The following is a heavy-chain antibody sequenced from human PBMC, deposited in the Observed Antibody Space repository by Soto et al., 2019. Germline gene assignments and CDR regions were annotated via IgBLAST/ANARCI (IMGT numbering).Heavy chain of an antibody. J-gene: IGHJ4*02. D-gene: IGHD5-18*01. Sequence: QVQLVESGGGVVQPGRSLRLSCAASGFTFSSYAMHWVRQAPGKGLEWVAVISYDGSNKYYADSVKGRFTISRDNSKNTRYLQMNSLRAEDTAVYYCARGHTAMATPFDYWGQGTLVTVSS. V-gene: IGHV3-30-3*01. CDR2: ISYDGSNK. CDR1: GFTFSSYA. CDR3: ARGHTAMATPFDY.